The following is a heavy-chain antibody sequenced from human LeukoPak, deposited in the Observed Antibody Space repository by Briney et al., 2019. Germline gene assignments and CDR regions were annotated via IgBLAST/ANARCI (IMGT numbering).Heavy chain of an antibody. CDR1: GFTFSDHY. Sequence: GGSLRLSCAVSGFTFSDHYMDWVRQAPGKGLEWVGRIRNKAKGYTTEYAASVKGRFTISRDDSKNSLYLQMNSLKTEDTAVDYCARGFNGLDSKVGENWGQGTLVTVSS. CDR2: IRNKAKGYTT. J-gene: IGHJ4*02. CDR3: ARGFNGLDSKVGEN. D-gene: IGHD1-26*01. V-gene: IGHV3-72*01.